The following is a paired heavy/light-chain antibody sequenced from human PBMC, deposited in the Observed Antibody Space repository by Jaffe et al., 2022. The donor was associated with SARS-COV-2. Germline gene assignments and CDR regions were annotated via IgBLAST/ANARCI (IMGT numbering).Light chain of an antibody. CDR2: QDS. J-gene: IGLJ2*01. Sequence: SYELTQPPSVSVSPGQTASITCSGDKLGDKYACWYQQKPGQSPVLVIYQDSKRPSGIPERFSGSNSGNTATLTISGTQAMDEADYYCQAWDSSTAGFGGGTKLTVL. V-gene: IGLV3-1*01. CDR1: KLGDKY. CDR3: QAWDSSTAG.
Heavy chain of an antibody. CDR1: GFSLSTSGVG. V-gene: IGHV2-5*02. CDR2: IYWDDDK. CDR3: AHIKNDFWSGHSSSYYYYGMDV. Sequence: QITLKESGPTLVKPTQTLTLTCTFSGFSLSTSGVGVGWIRQPPGKALEWLALIYWDDDKRYSPSLKSRLTITKDTSKNQVVLTMTNMDPVDTATYYCAHIKNDFWSGHSSSYYYYGMDVWGQGTTVTVSS. D-gene: IGHD3-3*01. J-gene: IGHJ6*02.